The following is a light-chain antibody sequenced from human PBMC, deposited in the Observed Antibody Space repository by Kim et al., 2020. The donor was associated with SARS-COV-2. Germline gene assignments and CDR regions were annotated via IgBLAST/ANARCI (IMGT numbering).Light chain of an antibody. CDR1: QSISSW. V-gene: IGKV1-5*03. J-gene: IGKJ1*01. Sequence: DIQMTHSPSTLSASVGDRVTITCRASQSISSWLAWYQQKPGKAPKLLIYKASSLESGVPSRFSGSGSGTEFTLTISSLQPDDFASYYCQQYNSYSSTFGQGTKVEIK. CDR3: QQYNSYSST. CDR2: KAS.